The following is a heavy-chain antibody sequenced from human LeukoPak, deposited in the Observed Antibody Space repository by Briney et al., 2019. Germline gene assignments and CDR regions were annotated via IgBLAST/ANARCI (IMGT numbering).Heavy chain of an antibody. V-gene: IGHV1-69*13. D-gene: IGHD3-22*01. Sequence: SVTVSCKASGGTFSSYAISWVRQAPGQGLEWMGGIIPIFGTANYAQKFQGRVTITADESTSTAYMELSSLRSEDTAVYYCARYMASSGYYFYYFDYWGQGTLVTVSS. CDR1: GGTFSSYA. CDR3: ARYMASSGYYFYYFDY. CDR2: IIPIFGTA. J-gene: IGHJ4*02.